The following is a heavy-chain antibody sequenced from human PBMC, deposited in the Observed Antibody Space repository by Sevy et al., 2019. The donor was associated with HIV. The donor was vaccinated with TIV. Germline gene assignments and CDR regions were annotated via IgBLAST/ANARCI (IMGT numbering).Heavy chain of an antibody. D-gene: IGHD3-22*01. CDR3: ARRYYDSSGPVKAAAAFDI. CDR1: GGTFSSYA. Sequence: SVKVSCKASGGTFSSYAISWVRQAPGQGLEWMGGIIPIFGTANYAQKFQGRATITADKSTSTAYMELSSLRSEDTAVYYCARRYYDSSGPVKAAAAFDIWGQGTMVTVSS. CDR2: IIPIFGTA. V-gene: IGHV1-69*06. J-gene: IGHJ3*02.